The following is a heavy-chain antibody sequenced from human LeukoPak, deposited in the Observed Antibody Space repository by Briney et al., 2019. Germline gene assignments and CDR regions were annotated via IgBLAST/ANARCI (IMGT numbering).Heavy chain of an antibody. Sequence: SETLSLTCTVSGGSISSHYWSWIRQPPGKGLEWIGYIYYSGSTNYNPSLKSRVTISVDTSKNQFSLKLSSVTAADTAVYYCARSAYCGGDCQRFDYWGQGTLVTVSS. CDR2: IYYSGST. J-gene: IGHJ4*02. CDR1: GGSISSHY. V-gene: IGHV4-59*11. CDR3: ARSAYCGGDCQRFDY. D-gene: IGHD2-21*02.